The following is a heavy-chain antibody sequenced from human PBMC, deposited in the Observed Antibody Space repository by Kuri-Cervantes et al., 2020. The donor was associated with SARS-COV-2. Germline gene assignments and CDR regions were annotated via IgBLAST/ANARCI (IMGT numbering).Heavy chain of an antibody. Sequence: ASVKVSCKASGYTFTSYGISWVRQAPGQGLEWMGWINPNSGGTNYAQKFQGWVTMTRDTSISTAYMELSRLRSDDTAVYYCARELVVVPAAEQNWYYYYGMDVWGQGTTVTVSS. V-gene: IGHV1-2*04. D-gene: IGHD2-2*01. CDR2: INPNSGGT. J-gene: IGHJ6*02. CDR1: GYTFTSYG. CDR3: ARELVVVPAAEQNWYYYYGMDV.